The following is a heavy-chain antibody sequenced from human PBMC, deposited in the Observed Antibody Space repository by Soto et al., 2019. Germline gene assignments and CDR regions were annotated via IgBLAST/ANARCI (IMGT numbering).Heavy chain of an antibody. CDR3: ARGRSYYYDSSGYMPPFDY. D-gene: IGHD3-22*01. CDR2: IYYSGST. J-gene: IGHJ4*02. V-gene: IGHV4-31*03. CDR1: GGSISSGGYY. Sequence: QVQLQESGPGLVKPSQTLSLTCTVSGGSISSGGYYWSWIRQHPGKGLEGIGYIYYSGSTYYNPYRKSRVTLSVDTSKNQFPLKLSSVNAADTAVYYCARGRSYYYDSSGYMPPFDYWGQGTLVTVSS.